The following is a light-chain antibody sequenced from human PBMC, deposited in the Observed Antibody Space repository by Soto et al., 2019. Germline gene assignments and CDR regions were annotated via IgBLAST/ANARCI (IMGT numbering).Light chain of an antibody. Sequence: DLQMTQSPSTLSASVGDRVTITCRASQSISSWLAWYQQKPGKAPKLLIYKASSLESGVPSRFSGSGSGKEFTLTISSLQPDDFATYYCQQYDTYSPTTFGGGTKVEIK. CDR3: QQYDTYSPTT. CDR2: KAS. J-gene: IGKJ4*01. V-gene: IGKV1-5*03. CDR1: QSISSW.